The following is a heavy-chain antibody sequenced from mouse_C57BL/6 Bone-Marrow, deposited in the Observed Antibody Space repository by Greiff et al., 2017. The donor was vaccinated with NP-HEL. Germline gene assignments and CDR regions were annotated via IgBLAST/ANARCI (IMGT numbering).Heavy chain of an antibody. D-gene: IGHD2-1*01. Sequence: VKLQESGPELVKPGASVKISCKASGYAFSSSWMNWVKQRPGKGREWIGRIYPGDGDTNYNGKFKGKATLTADKSSSTAYMQLSSLTSEDSAVYFCARSDGNPDYWGHAPTLTVSS. CDR2: IYPGDGDT. V-gene: IGHV1-82*01. J-gene: IGHJ2*01. CDR3: ARSDGNPDY. CDR1: GYAFSSSW.